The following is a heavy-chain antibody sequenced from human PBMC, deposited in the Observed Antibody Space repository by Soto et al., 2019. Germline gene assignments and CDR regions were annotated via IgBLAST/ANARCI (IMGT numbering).Heavy chain of an antibody. V-gene: IGHV3-23*01. D-gene: IGHD5-18*01. Sequence: TGGSLRLSCAASGFNFRSYAMSWVRQAPGKGLEWVSAISGSGGSTYYADSVKGRFTISRDNSKNTLYLQMNSLRAEDTAVYYCAKGVLKRDTAMVGKYWGQGTLVTVSS. CDR3: AKGVLKRDTAMVGKY. CDR1: GFNFRSYA. J-gene: IGHJ4*02. CDR2: ISGSGGST.